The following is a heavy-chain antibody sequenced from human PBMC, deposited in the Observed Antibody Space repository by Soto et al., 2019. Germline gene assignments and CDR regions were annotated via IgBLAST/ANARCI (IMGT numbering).Heavy chain of an antibody. V-gene: IGHV4-30-4*01. D-gene: IGHD5-18*01. Sequence: QVRLQESGPGLVEPSQTLSLTCTVSGGSIRSNAYYWSWIRQPPGKGLAYIGSTYYNGTTNYNPSLKSRLSISIDTSKNQFSLKLRYVTAADTAVYYCVRGLILGGYTYGLDYRGQGSLISVSS. CDR2: TYYNGTT. J-gene: IGHJ4*03. CDR1: GGSIRSNAYY. CDR3: VRGLILGGYTYGLDY.